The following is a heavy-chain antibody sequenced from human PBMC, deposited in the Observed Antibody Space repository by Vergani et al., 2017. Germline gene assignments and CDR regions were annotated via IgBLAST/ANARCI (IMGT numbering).Heavy chain of an antibody. J-gene: IGHJ4*02. CDR1: GYGFTNYW. D-gene: IGHD3-22*01. CDR2: IHPADSDT. CDR3: ARLYGRDSSGSKYFDY. V-gene: IGHV5-51*01. Sequence: EVQLVQSGAEVKTPGESLKISCQISGYGFTNYWIGWVRQMPGKGLEWMGIIHPADSDTRYSPSFQGQVTISVDKSISTAYLQRSSLRASDSAMYYCARLYGRDSSGSKYFDYWGQGTLVTVSS.